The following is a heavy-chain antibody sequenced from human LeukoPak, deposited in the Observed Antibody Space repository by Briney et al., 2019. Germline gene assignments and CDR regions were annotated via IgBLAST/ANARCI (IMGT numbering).Heavy chain of an antibody. D-gene: IGHD6-13*01. CDR2: ITGSGKNT. CDR3: AKAASSSWPSYQYGMDV. CDR1: GFIFSSYS. V-gene: IGHV3-23*01. J-gene: IGHJ6*02. Sequence: GGSLRLSCAASGFIFSSYSMSWVRQAPGKGLEWVSVITGSGKNTYYADSVKGRFTISKDNSKNTVYLQMYDLRVDDTAVYYCAKAASSSWPSYQYGMDVWGQGTTVTVSS.